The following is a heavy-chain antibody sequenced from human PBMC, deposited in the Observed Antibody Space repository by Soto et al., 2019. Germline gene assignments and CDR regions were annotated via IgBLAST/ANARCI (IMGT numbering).Heavy chain of an antibody. V-gene: IGHV6-1*01. J-gene: IGHJ5*02. CDR3: ARVWVDRITETTFWFDP. Sequence: PSQTLSLTCAISGDSVSSNSAAWNWIRQSPSRGLEWLGRTYYRSKWYNDDAVSVKSRIPINPDTSKNQFSLQLNSVTPEDTAVYYCARVWVDRITETTFWFDPWGQGTLVTVSS. CDR1: GDSVSSNSAA. D-gene: IGHD1-7*01. CDR2: TYYRSKWYN.